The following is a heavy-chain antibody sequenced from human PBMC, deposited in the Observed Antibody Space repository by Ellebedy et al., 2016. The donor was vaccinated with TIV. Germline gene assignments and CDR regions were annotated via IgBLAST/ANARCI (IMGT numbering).Heavy chain of an antibody. CDR1: GGTFKTYT. J-gene: IGHJ5*02. V-gene: IGHV1-69*13. D-gene: IGHD4-11*01. Sequence: ASVKVSRKASGGTFKTYTVTWVRQAPGQGLEWVGGILPISPTPIYAQRFQGRVIITADESANIVYVELSSLSSEDTAVYYCAGGKDSGNYVGWFDPWGQGTLVSVSS. CDR2: ILPISPTP. CDR3: AGGKDSGNYVGWFDP.